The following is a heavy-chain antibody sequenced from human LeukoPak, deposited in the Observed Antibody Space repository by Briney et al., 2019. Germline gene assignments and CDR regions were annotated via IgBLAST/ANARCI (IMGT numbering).Heavy chain of an antibody. V-gene: IGHV3-48*03. J-gene: IGHJ5*02. CDR1: GFTFSSYE. Sequence: GGSLRLSCAASGFTFSSYEMTWVRQAPGKGLEWVSYISSSGSTIYYADSVKGRFTISRDNAKNSLYLQMNSLRAEDTAVYYCARDNRYSIFNWFDPWGQGTLVTVSS. D-gene: IGHD6-13*01. CDR3: ARDNRYSIFNWFDP. CDR2: ISSSGSTI.